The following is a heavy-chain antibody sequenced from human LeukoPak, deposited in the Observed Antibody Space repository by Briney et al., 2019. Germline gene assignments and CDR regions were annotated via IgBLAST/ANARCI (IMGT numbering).Heavy chain of an antibody. CDR1: GYSISSGYY. V-gene: IGHV4-38-2*01. Sequence: PSETLSLTCAVSGYSISSGYYWGWIRQPPGKGLEWIGSIYHSGSTYYNPSLNSRVTISVDTSKNQFSLKLSSVTAADTAVYYCARALGYDFWSGYYTGNWFDAWGQGTLVTVSS. CDR3: ARALGYDFWSGYYTGNWFDA. CDR2: IYHSGST. D-gene: IGHD3-3*01. J-gene: IGHJ5*02.